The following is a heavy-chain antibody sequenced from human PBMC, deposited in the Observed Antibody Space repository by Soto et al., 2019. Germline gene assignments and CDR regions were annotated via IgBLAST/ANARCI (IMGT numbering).Heavy chain of an antibody. J-gene: IGHJ4*02. Sequence: GGSLRLSCAASGFTFSSYGMHWVRQAPGKGLEWVAVISYDGSNKYYADSVKGRFTISRDNSKNTLYLQMNSLRAEDTAVYYCAKDGKLQHYYDSSGYFFDYWGQGTLVTVSS. CDR3: AKDGKLQHYYDSSGYFFDY. CDR1: GFTFSSYG. V-gene: IGHV3-30*18. CDR2: ISYDGSNK. D-gene: IGHD3-22*01.